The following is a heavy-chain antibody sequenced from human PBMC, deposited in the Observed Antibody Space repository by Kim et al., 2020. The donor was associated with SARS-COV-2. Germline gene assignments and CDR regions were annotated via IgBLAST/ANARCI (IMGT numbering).Heavy chain of an antibody. J-gene: IGHJ5*02. V-gene: IGHV4-4*02. CDR3: ATVGVRGGIVSRSNYFDP. Sequence: SETLSLTCTVSGGSISSSNWWTWVRQPAGKGLEWIAEIFHSGSTNYNPSLKSRVTISVDKSKNQFSLRLTSVTAEDTAVYYCATVGVRGGIVSRSNYFDPWGQGTLVTVSS. D-gene: IGHD3-10*01. CDR2: IFHSGST. CDR1: GGSISSSNW.